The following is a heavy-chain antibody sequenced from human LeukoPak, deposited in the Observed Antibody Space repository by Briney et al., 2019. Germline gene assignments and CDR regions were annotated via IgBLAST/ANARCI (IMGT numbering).Heavy chain of an antibody. D-gene: IGHD6-13*01. CDR1: GGSISSGDNY. CDR3: ARGDLYSSSWYN. Sequence: SETLSLTCTVSGGSISSGDNYCSWIRQPPGKGLEWIGYIYYSGSTYYNPSLKSRVTISVDTSKNQFSLKLNSVTAADTAVYYCARGDLYSSSWYNWGQGTLVTVSS. V-gene: IGHV4-30-4*08. J-gene: IGHJ4*02. CDR2: IYYSGST.